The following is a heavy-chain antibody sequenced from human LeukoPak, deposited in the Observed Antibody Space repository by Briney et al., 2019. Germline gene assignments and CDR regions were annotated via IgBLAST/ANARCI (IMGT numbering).Heavy chain of an antibody. CDR3: ARVSATVIPLFDY. CDR2: IKQDGSEK. D-gene: IGHD4-17*01. CDR1: GFTFSSYG. Sequence: GGSLRLSCAASGFTFSSYGMYWVRQAPGKGLEGVVNIKQDGSEKYYVDSGKGRFTISRDNAKNSLYLQMNSLRAEDTAVYYCARVSATVIPLFDYWGQGALVTVSS. J-gene: IGHJ4*02. V-gene: IGHV3-7*01.